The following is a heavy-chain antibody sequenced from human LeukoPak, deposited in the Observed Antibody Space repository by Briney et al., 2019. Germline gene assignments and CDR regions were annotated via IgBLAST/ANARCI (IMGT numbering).Heavy chain of an antibody. D-gene: IGHD5-12*01. V-gene: IGHV4-59*01. Sequence: SSETLSLTCAVYGGSFSGYYWSWIRQPPGKGLEWIGYIYYSGSTNYNPSLKSRVTISVDTSKNQFSLKLSSVTAADTAVYYCARVDGGSGYVWGQGTLVTVSS. CDR2: IYYSGST. CDR1: GGSFSGYY. J-gene: IGHJ4*02. CDR3: ARVDGGSGYV.